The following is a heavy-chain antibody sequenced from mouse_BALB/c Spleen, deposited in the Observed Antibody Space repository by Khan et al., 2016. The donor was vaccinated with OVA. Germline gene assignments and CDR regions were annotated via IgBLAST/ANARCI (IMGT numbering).Heavy chain of an antibody. D-gene: IGHD2-3*01. V-gene: IGHV14-1*02. CDR2: IDPENGDT. J-gene: IGHJ3*01. Sequence: VQLKQSGAELVRPGALVKLSCKASGFNFKDYYMHWVKQRPEQGLVWIGRIDPENGDTIYDPKFQGKASITSDTSSNTAYLQLSSLTSEDTAVCYSANDDYSPWFAYWGQGTLVTVSA. CDR1: GFNFKDYY. CDR3: ANDDYSPWFAY.